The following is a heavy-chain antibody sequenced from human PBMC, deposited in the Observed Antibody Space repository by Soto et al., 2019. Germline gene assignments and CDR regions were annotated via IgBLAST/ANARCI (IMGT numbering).Heavy chain of an antibody. J-gene: IGHJ4*02. CDR2: IYNDGSYS. V-gene: IGHV3-74*01. Sequence: WGSLRLSCAAYGYIVTLYWLQWVRQSPGKGLVWISRIYNDGSYSDYADSGRGRFKISRDNVNDTRYLQMNNLRAEDSGLYYCTRGPPPIATGTGAYWGQGTQVTVS. CDR3: TRGPPPIATGTGAY. CDR1: GYIVTLYW. D-gene: IGHD3-10*01.